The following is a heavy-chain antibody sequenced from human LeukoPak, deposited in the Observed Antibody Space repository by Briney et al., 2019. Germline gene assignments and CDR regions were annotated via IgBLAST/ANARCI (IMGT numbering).Heavy chain of an antibody. CDR2: IKDSGSNT. CDR1: GFTFSTYA. D-gene: IGHD2-2*01. Sequence: GGSLRLSCAASGFTFSTYAMTWVRQAPGKGLEWDSSIKDSGSNTYYADSVKGRFTISRDNSKNTLYLQMNSLRAEDTAVYYCASELGYCSSTSCPWRAFDIWGQGTMVTVSS. V-gene: IGHV3-23*01. CDR3: ASELGYCSSTSCPWRAFDI. J-gene: IGHJ3*02.